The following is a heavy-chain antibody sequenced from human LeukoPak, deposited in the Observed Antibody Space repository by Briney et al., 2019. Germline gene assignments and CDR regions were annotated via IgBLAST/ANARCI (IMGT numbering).Heavy chain of an antibody. CDR1: GFTFSSYG. J-gene: IGHJ4*02. CDR3: ARSRTSGWSYFDY. D-gene: IGHD6-19*01. CDR2: ISSSSSYI. Sequence: KAGGSLRLSCAASGFTFSSYGVSWVRQAPGKGLEWVSSISSSSSYIYYADSVKGRFTISRDNAKNSLYLQMNSLRAEDTAVYYCARSRTSGWSYFDYWGQGTLVTVSS. V-gene: IGHV3-21*01.